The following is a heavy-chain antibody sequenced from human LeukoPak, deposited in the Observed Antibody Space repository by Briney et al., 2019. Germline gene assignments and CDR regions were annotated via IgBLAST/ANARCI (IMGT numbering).Heavy chain of an antibody. V-gene: IGHV4-34*01. CDR2: INHSGST. CDR1: GGSFSGYY. Sequence: SETLSLTCAVYGGSFSGYYWSWIRQPPGKGLEWIGEINHSGSTNYNPSLKSRVTMSVDPSKNEFSLKLSSVTAADTAVYFCAGGMPGDYDYNCFDTWGQGTLVTVSS. D-gene: IGHD4-17*01. CDR3: AGGMPGDYDYNCFDT. J-gene: IGHJ5*02.